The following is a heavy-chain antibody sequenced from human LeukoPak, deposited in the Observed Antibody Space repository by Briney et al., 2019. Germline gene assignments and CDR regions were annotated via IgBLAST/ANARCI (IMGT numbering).Heavy chain of an antibody. J-gene: IGHJ4*02. Sequence: GGSLRLSCAASGFTFSSYGMHWVRQAPGKGLEWVSGISPGGGPTYYADSVRGRFSISRDDLKDTLYLQMKNLRAEDTAVYYCAKDGAWLRFDDWGQGILVTVSS. CDR1: GFTFSSYG. CDR2: ISPGGGPT. D-gene: IGHD5-12*01. CDR3: AKDGAWLRFDD. V-gene: IGHV3-23*01.